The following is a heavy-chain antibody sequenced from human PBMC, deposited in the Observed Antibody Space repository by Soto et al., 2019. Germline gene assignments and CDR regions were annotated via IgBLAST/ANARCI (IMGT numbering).Heavy chain of an antibody. Sequence: GASVKVSCKASGGTFSSYAISWVRQAPGQGLEWMGGIIPIFGTANYTQKFQGRVTITADESTSTAYMELSSLRSEDTVVYYCARGAGYSSSWSFDYWGQGTLVTVSS. J-gene: IGHJ4*02. D-gene: IGHD6-13*01. CDR2: IIPIFGTA. V-gene: IGHV1-69*13. CDR3: ARGAGYSSSWSFDY. CDR1: GGTFSSYA.